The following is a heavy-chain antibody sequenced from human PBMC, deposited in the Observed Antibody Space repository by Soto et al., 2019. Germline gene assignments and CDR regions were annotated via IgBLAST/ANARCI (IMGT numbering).Heavy chain of an antibody. J-gene: IGHJ5*02. D-gene: IGHD2-2*03. V-gene: IGHV3-48*02. Sequence: GGSLRLSCAASGFTFSDYSINWVRQAPGKGLEWVSYISYSSSTIYYADSVKGRFTVSRDNAKNSLYLQMNSLRDEDTAVYYCARVGYCISGACLRYNWFDPWGQGTLVTVSS. CDR2: ISYSSSTI. CDR3: ARVGYCISGACLRYNWFDP. CDR1: GFTFSDYS.